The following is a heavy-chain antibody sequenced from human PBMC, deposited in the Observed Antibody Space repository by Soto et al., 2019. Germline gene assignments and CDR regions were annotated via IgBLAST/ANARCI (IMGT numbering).Heavy chain of an antibody. J-gene: IGHJ5*02. D-gene: IGHD5-12*01. V-gene: IGHV1-18*04. CDR1: GYSFSSYG. CDR3: ATSYDSGFDP. CDR2: ISVNNGST. Sequence: GASVKVSCKASGYSFSSYGISWVRQAPGQGLEWMGWISVNNGSTNYAPKFQGRVTMTTDTSTSTAYMELRSLRSDDTAVYYCATSYDSGFDPWGQGTLVTVSS.